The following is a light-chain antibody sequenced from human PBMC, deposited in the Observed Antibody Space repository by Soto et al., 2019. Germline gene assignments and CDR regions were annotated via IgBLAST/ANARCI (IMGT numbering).Light chain of an antibody. Sequence: EIVLTQSPGTLSLSPGERATLSCRASQSVSSSYLAWYQQKPGQAPRLLIYGASSRATGIPDRFSGSGSGTDFTLTISRLEPEDFAVYYCQHYNHWPMYTFGQGTKVEIK. CDR3: QHYNHWPMYT. CDR2: GAS. V-gene: IGKV3-20*01. J-gene: IGKJ2*01. CDR1: QSVSSSY.